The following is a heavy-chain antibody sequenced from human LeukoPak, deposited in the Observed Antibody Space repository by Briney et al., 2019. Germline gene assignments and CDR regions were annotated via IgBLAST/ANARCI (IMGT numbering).Heavy chain of an antibody. V-gene: IGHV3-53*01. CDR1: GFAVSSNY. J-gene: IGHJ4*02. D-gene: IGHD3-10*01. CDR2: LYPDGRT. CDR3: AKAKGWYGEGYFDY. Sequence: GGSLRLSCAASGFAVSSNYMNWVRQAPGKGLEWVSVLYPDGRTYYADSVKGRSTISRDVSKNTLFLQLTSLRAEDTAVYYCAKAKGWYGEGYFDYWGQGTLVTVSS.